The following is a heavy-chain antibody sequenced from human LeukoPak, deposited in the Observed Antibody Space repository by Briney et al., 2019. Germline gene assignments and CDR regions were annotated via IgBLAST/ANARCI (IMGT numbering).Heavy chain of an antibody. Sequence: ASVKVSCKASGYTFTSYGISWVRQAPGQGLEWIGWISAYNGNTNYAQKLQGRVTMTTDTSASTAYMELRSLRSDDTAVYYCARDKKVAAAGPIDYWGQGTLVTVSS. V-gene: IGHV1-18*01. J-gene: IGHJ4*02. CDR3: ARDKKVAAAGPIDY. CDR2: ISAYNGNT. D-gene: IGHD6-13*01. CDR1: GYTFTSYG.